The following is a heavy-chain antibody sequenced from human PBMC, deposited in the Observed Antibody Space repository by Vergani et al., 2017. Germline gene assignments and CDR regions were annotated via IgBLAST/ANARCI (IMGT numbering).Heavy chain of an antibody. V-gene: IGHV3-7*01. CDR3: ARDRYYLGSGSYPYFYYYGLDV. J-gene: IGHJ6*02. CDR2: IKQDGSEK. D-gene: IGHD3-10*01. Sequence: EVQLLESGGGLVQPGGSLRLTCAASDFTFSNSAMSWVRQAPGKGLEWVANIKQDGSEKYYVDSVKGRFTISRDNAKNSLYLQMNSLRAEDTGVYYCARDRYYLGSGSYPYFYYYGLDVWGQGTTVTVSS. CDR1: DFTFSNSA.